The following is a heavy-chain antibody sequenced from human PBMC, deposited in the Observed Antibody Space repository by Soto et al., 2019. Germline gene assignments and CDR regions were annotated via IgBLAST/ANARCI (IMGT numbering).Heavy chain of an antibody. V-gene: IGHV3-7*03. D-gene: IGHD3-3*01. J-gene: IGHJ4*02. CDR3: ARDVGPVTIFGEALSGYFDF. CDR2: IKEDGSER. CDR1: GFSFGNYW. Sequence: QTGGSLRLSCAVSGFSFGNYWMSWVRQAPGKGLEWLASIKEDGSERYYLDSVKGRFTISRDNAKDSLSLQMNSLRGEDTASYYCARDVGPVTIFGEALSGYFDFWGQGTLVTVSS.